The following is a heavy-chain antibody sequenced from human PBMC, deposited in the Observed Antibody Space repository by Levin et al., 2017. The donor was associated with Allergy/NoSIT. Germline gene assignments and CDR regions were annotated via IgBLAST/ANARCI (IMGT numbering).Heavy chain of an antibody. CDR3: ARATTDGPYYYYMDV. Sequence: LTCAASGFTFNRYSMNWVRQAPGQGLEWVCSLFPLFLPLSSSSSFPGRFTISRDNAKNSLYLQMNSLRDEDTAVYYCARATTDGPYYYYMDVWGKGTTVTVSS. V-gene: IGHV3-48*02. D-gene: IGHD4-11*01. CDR2: LFPLFLPL. CDR1: GFTFNRYS. J-gene: IGHJ6*03.